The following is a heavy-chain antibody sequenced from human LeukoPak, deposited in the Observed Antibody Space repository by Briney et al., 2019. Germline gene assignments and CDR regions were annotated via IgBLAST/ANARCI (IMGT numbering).Heavy chain of an antibody. V-gene: IGHV1-2*02. Sequence: ASVKVSCKASGYTFTGYYMHWVRQAPGQGLEWMGWINPNSGGTNYAQKFQGRVTMTRDTSISAAHMELSRLRSDDTAVYYCARDPLGYSSSWYDYWGQGTLVTVSS. D-gene: IGHD6-13*01. J-gene: IGHJ4*02. CDR2: INPNSGGT. CDR1: GYTFTGYY. CDR3: ARDPLGYSSSWYDY.